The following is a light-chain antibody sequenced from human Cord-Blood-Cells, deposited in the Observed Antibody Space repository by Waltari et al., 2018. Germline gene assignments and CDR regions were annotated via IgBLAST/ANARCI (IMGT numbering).Light chain of an antibody. J-gene: IGKJ2*01. CDR1: QSVLYSSNNKNY. Sequence: DIVMTQSPDSLAVSLGERATINCKSSQSVLYSSNNKNYLAWYQQKPGQPPKLLIYWASTRESGVPDRFSCSGSGTDFTLTISSLQAEDGAVYFCQQYYSTPQTFGQGTKLEIK. CDR3: QQYYSTPQT. CDR2: WAS. V-gene: IGKV4-1*01.